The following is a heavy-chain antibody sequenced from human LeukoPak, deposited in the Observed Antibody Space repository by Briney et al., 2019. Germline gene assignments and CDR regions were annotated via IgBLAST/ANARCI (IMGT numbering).Heavy chain of an antibody. CDR1: GFTFSSYS. CDR3: ARFKRRPAAKEYYYYYYGMDV. Sequence: GSLSLSCAASGFTFSSYSMNWVRQAPGKGLEWVSSISSSSSYIYYADSVKGRFTISRDNAKNSLYLQMNSLRAEDTAVYYCARFKRRPAAKEYYYYYYGMDVWGQGTTVTVSS. CDR2: ISSSSSYI. V-gene: IGHV3-21*01. D-gene: IGHD2-2*01. J-gene: IGHJ6*02.